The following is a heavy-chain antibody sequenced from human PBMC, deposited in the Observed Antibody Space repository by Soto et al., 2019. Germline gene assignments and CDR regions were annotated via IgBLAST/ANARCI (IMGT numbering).Heavy chain of an antibody. D-gene: IGHD6-6*01. V-gene: IGHV2-5*02. Sequence: QITLKESGPTLVKPTQTLTLTCTFSGFSRTTSGVAVDWIRQPPGKALEWLALIYWDDDPRYSPSLKNRLTTTGDNSENQVVLTMTNMDPVDTATDFCAYRNAAAPNSFASWGQGTMVTVSS. CDR2: IYWDDDP. J-gene: IGHJ3*01. CDR3: AYRNAAAPNSFAS. CDR1: GFSRTTSGVA.